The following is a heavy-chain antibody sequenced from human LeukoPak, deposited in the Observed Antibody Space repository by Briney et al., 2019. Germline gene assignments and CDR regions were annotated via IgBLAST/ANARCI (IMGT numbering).Heavy chain of an antibody. CDR2: INPISGGT. V-gene: IGHV1-2*02. Sequence: ASVTVSCKASGYTFTGYYIHWVRQAPGQGLEWMGWINPISGGTNYAEKFQGRVTTARDTSINTAYMEVTRLTSDDTAVYYCAREDGSFDYWGQGTLVTVSS. D-gene: IGHD5-24*01. CDR3: AREDGSFDY. J-gene: IGHJ4*02. CDR1: GYTFTGYY.